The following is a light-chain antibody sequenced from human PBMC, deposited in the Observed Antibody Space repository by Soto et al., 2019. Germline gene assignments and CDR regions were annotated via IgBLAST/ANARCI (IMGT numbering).Light chain of an antibody. CDR2: DVS. CDR3: CSYAGSYTLV. V-gene: IGLV2-11*01. CDR1: NSDVGGYNY. J-gene: IGLJ2*01. Sequence: QSALTQPRSVSGSPGQSVTISCTGTNSDVGGYNYVSWYQQHPGKTPKVMIYDVSKRPSGVPDRFSGSKSGNTASLTISGLQAEDEAEYYCCSYAGSYTLVFGGGTKVTVL.